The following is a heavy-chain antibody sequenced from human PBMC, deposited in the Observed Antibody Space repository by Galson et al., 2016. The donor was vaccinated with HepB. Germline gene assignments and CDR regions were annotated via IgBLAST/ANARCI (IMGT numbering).Heavy chain of an antibody. D-gene: IGHD5-12*01. Sequence: SLRLSCAASGFTFRNYGMHWVRQAPGKGLEWVTVISYDGSNKYYEDSVKGRFTITRDNSKNTLYLQMNSLRAEDTAVYYCAKAGSRAFIVALDYGMDVWGQGTTSTVSS. CDR3: AKAGSRAFIVALDYGMDV. V-gene: IGHV3-30*18. J-gene: IGHJ6*02. CDR1: GFTFRNYG. CDR2: ISYDGSNK.